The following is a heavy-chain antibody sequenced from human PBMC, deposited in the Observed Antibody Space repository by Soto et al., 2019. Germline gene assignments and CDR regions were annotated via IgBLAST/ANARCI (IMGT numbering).Heavy chain of an antibody. Sequence: QVQLVQSGAEVKKPGASVKVSCKASGYTFTRSGISWVRQAPGQGLEWMGWISTYNGDTNDAQTFQGRVTMTTDTSXXTVYIELRSLRSDDTAVYYCAREGEAPYFGYGMDVWGQGTPVTVSS. J-gene: IGHJ6*02. CDR3: AREGEAPYFGYGMDV. V-gene: IGHV1-18*01. D-gene: IGHD1-26*01. CDR2: ISTYNGDT. CDR1: GYTFTRSG.